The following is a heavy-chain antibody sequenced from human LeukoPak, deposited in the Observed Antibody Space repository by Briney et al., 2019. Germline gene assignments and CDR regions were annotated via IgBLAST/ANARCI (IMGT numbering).Heavy chain of an antibody. Sequence: GASVKVSCKASGYTFTSYAMNWVRQAPGQGLEWMGWINTNTGNPTYAQGFTGRFVFSLDTSVSTAYLQISSLKAEDTAVYYCARPLMVRGVMFSWYFDLWGRGTLVTVSS. CDR1: GYTFTSYA. CDR2: INTNTGNP. J-gene: IGHJ2*01. V-gene: IGHV7-4-1*02. CDR3: ARPLMVRGVMFSWYFDL. D-gene: IGHD3-10*01.